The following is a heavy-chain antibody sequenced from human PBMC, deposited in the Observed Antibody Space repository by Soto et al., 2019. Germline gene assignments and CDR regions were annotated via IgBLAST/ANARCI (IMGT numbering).Heavy chain of an antibody. CDR2: IYYSGST. D-gene: IGHD6-19*01. J-gene: IGHJ5*02. V-gene: IGHV4-59*01. Sequence: QVQLQESGPGLVKPSETLSLTCTVSGGSISSYYWSWIRQPPGKGLEWIGYIYYSGSTNYNPSLKSRVTISVGTSKNQFSLKLSSVTAADTAVYYCARGTAVAGRGWFDPWGQGTLVTVSS. CDR1: GGSISSYY. CDR3: ARGTAVAGRGWFDP.